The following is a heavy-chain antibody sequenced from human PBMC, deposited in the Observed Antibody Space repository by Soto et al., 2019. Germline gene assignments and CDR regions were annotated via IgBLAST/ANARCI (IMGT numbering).Heavy chain of an antibody. Sequence: QVRLQESGPGLVKPSGNLSLPCAVSGVSLSSHAWWTWVRQPPVKGLEWIGASHESGNTNYNSSLESRVTISLDKSKNQFPLKRSSGTVAGTSGHYSATRYSGRCYWCQRTLVIVSS. CDR3: ATRYSGRCY. CDR2: SHESGNT. CDR1: GVSLSSHAW. J-gene: IGHJ4*02. D-gene: IGHD1-26*01. V-gene: IGHV4-4*02.